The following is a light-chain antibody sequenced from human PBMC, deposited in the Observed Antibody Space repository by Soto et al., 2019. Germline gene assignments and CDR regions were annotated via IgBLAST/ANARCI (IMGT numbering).Light chain of an antibody. CDR2: LNSDGSH. V-gene: IGLV4-69*01. CDR1: SGHISYA. CDR3: QTWVGTSNVV. Sequence: QAVVTQSPSASASLGASVKVTCTLSSGHISYAIAWHQQQPEKGPRYLMKLNSDGSHSKGDGIPDRFSGSSSGAERYLTISSLQSEDEADYYCQTWVGTSNVVFGGGTKLTVL. J-gene: IGLJ2*01.